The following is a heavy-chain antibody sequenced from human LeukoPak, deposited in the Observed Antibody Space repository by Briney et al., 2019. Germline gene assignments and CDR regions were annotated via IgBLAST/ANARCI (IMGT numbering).Heavy chain of an antibody. D-gene: IGHD3-10*01. CDR3: AKDSHRTGSYSGTYPYYFDY. CDR2: IRYDGSYK. J-gene: IGHJ4*02. CDR1: GFTFSTYG. Sequence: PGGSLRLSCAASGFTFSTYGMHWVRQAPGKGLEWVAFIRYDGSYKYYAASVMGRFTISRDISKDTLYLLLNSLRVEDTAAYYCAKDSHRTGSYSGTYPYYFDYWGRGTLVSVSS. V-gene: IGHV3-30*02.